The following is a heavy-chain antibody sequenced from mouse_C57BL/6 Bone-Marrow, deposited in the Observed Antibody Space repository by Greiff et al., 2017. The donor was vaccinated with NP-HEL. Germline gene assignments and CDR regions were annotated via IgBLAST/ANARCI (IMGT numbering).Heavy chain of an antibody. J-gene: IGHJ2*01. CDR2: FRNKANNHAT. V-gene: IGHV6-6*01. CDR3: TRRGTDYFDY. CDR1: GFTFSDAW. D-gene: IGHD2-14*01. Sequence: EVQGVESGGGLVQPGGSMKLSCAASGFTFSDAWMDWVRQSPEKGLEWVAEFRNKANNHATYYAESVKGRFTISRDDSKSSVYLQMNSLRAEDTGIYYCTRRGTDYFDYWGQGTTLTVSS.